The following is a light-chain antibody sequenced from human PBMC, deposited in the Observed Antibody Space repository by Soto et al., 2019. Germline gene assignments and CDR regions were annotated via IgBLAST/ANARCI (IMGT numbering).Light chain of an antibody. J-gene: IGLJ2*01. CDR1: DVGTKS. Sequence: SYELTQPPSVSVTPGQTARIPCGGNDVGTKSVHWYQQKPDQSPVLVVYDDSDRPSGIPERFSGSNSGNAPTLTISRVEAGDEADYYCHLWDNTSDQPVFGGGTQLTVL. CDR2: DDS. CDR3: HLWDNTSDQPV. V-gene: IGLV3-21*02.